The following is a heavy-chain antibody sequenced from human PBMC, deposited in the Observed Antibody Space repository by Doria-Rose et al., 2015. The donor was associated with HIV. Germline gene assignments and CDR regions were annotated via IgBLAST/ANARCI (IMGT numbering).Heavy chain of an antibody. CDR3: ARQRGLDAFDV. J-gene: IGHJ3*01. V-gene: IGHV4-34*01. CDR1: GESFSGYY. CDR2: INHSGTT. Sequence: KPSETRSLTCAVYGESFSGYYWSWIRQPPGKGLEWIAEINHSGTTNYNPSLKSRVTISVDTSKNQFSLNLTSVTAADTAVYYWARQRGLDAFDVWGQGTIITVSS.